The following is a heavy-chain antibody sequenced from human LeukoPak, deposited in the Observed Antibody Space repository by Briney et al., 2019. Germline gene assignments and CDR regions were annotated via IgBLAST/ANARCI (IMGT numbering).Heavy chain of an antibody. CDR2: ISYSGGST. D-gene: IGHD6-19*01. J-gene: IGHJ4*02. CDR3: ARNPPSVTGTFDS. V-gene: IGHV3-23*01. CDR1: GFTFSSYG. Sequence: GGSLRLSCAASGFTFSSYGMNWVRQAPGKGLEWVSGISYSGGSTYYADSVKGRFTISRDNSKNTLYLQMNSLRAEDTPVYYCARNPPSVTGTFDSWGQGTLVTAAS.